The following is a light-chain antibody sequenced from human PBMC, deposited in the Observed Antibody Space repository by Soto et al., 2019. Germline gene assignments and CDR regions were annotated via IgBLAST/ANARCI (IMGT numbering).Light chain of an antibody. CDR3: QKYNSAPLT. J-gene: IGKJ4*01. Sequence: DIQMTQSPSSLSASVGDRVTITCLASQDITNYLNWFQHKPGKAPELLICDASNLETGVPSRFSGRGSGTHFTFTISSLQPEDIATYYCQKYNSAPLTFGGGTKVDIK. V-gene: IGKV1-33*01. CDR2: DAS. CDR1: QDITNY.